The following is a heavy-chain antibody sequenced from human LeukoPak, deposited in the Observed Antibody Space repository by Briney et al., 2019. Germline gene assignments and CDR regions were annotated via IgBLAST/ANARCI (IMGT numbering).Heavy chain of an antibody. V-gene: IGHV3-23*01. Sequence: GGSLRLSCAASGFNFHNDWMNWVRQTPGKGLEWVSGISGSGDNTYYADSVKGRFTISRDNSKNTLYVQVNSLGTEDTAAYYCAKGSYYDSSGSFYFDYWGQGTLVTVSS. D-gene: IGHD3-22*01. CDR2: ISGSGDNT. CDR3: AKGSYYDSSGSFYFDY. J-gene: IGHJ4*02. CDR1: GFNFHNDW.